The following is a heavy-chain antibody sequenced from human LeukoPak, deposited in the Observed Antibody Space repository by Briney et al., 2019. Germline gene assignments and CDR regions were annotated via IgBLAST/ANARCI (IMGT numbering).Heavy chain of an antibody. V-gene: IGHV1-69*13. CDR1: GGTFSSYA. J-gene: IGHJ4*02. D-gene: IGHD5-24*01. CDR2: IIPIFGTA. CDR3: ARDGEMATIRSSQEGFDY. Sequence: SVKVSCKASGGTFSSYAISWVRQAPGQGLEWMGGIIPIFGTANYAQKFQGRVTITAGESTSTAYMELSSLRSEDTAVYYCARDGEMATIRSSQEGFDYWGQGTLVTVSS.